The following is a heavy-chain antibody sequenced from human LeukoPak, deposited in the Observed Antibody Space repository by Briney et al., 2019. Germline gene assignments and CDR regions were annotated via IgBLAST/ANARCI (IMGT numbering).Heavy chain of an antibody. CDR3: ARLPVIAVAGTPEVAFDI. V-gene: IGHV1-2*06. CDR1: GYTFTGYY. Sequence: ASVKVSCKASGYTFTGYYMHWVRQAPGQGLEWMGRINPNSGGTNYAQKFLGRVTMTRDTSISTAYMELNGVRSDDTAVYYCARLPVIAVAGTPEVAFDIWGQGTMVTVSS. D-gene: IGHD6-19*01. J-gene: IGHJ3*02. CDR2: INPNSGGT.